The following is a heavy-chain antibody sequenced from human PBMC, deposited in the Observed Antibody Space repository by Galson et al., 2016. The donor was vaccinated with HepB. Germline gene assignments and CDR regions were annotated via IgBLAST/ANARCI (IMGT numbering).Heavy chain of an antibody. Sequence: SLRLSCAASGFTVSTNYMTWVRQAPGKGLEWVSVIYSDEAGGSTYYADPVKGRFTISRDNSKNTLDLQMNSLSAEDTAVYYCARGHCSNGVCYNNPDYWGQGTLVTVSS. CDR1: GFTVSTNY. J-gene: IGHJ4*02. V-gene: IGHV3-53*01. CDR3: ARGHCSNGVCYNNPDY. CDR2: IYSDEAGGST. D-gene: IGHD2-8*01.